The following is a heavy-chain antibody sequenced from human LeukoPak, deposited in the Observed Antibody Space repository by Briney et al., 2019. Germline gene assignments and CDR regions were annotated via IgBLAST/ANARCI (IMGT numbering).Heavy chain of an antibody. J-gene: IGHJ4*02. CDR2: IYTSGST. D-gene: IGHD6-19*01. CDR3: ASGLAVAVFGLDY. CDR1: GGSISRYH. V-gene: IGHV4-4*07. Sequence: PSETLSLTCTVSGGSISRYHWSWIRQPTGKGLEWIGRIYTSGSTNYNPSLKSRVTMSIDTSKNQFSLKLSSVTAADTAVYYCASGLAVAVFGLDYWGQGTLVTVSS.